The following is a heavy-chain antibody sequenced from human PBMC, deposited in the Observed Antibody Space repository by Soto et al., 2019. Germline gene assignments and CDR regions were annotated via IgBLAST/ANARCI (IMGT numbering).Heavy chain of an antibody. CDR2: ISYDGSNK. CDR1: GFTFSSYG. Sequence: QVQLVESGGGVVQPGRSPRLSCAASGFTFSSYGMHWVRQAPGKGLEWVAVISYDGSNKYYADSVKGRFTISRDNSKNTLYLQMNSLRAEDTAVYYCAKFGGSGDDAFDIWGQGTMVTVSS. J-gene: IGHJ3*02. V-gene: IGHV3-30*18. D-gene: IGHD3-16*01. CDR3: AKFGGSGDDAFDI.